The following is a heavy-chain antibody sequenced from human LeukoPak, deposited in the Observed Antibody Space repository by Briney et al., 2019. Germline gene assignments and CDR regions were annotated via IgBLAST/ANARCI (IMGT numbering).Heavy chain of an antibody. Sequence: PSETLSLTCAVSGGSISNSFWNWIRQPPGKGLEWVSYISGSSSTIYYADSVKGRFTISRDNAKNSLYLQMNSLRAEDTAVYYCARQRAGFTVTTSDYWGQGTLVTVSS. J-gene: IGHJ4*02. CDR3: ARQRAGFTVTTSDY. CDR2: ISGSSSTI. CDR1: GGSISNSF. V-gene: IGHV3-48*01. D-gene: IGHD4-17*01.